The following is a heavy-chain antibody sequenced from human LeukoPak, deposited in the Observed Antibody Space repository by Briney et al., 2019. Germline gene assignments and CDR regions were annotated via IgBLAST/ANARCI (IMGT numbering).Heavy chain of an antibody. CDR1: GGTFSSYA. Sequence: ASVKVSCKASGGTFSSYAISWVRQAPGQGLEWMEGIIPIFGTANYAQKFQGRVTITADESTSTAYMELSSLRSEDTAVYYCARALDYGDFSCFDYWGQGTLVTVSS. V-gene: IGHV1-69*13. D-gene: IGHD4-17*01. CDR3: ARALDYGDFSCFDY. J-gene: IGHJ4*02. CDR2: IIPIFGTA.